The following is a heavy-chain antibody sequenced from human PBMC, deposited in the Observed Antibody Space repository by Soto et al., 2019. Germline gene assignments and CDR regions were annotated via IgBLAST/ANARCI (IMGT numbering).Heavy chain of an antibody. V-gene: IGHV4-31*03. CDR2: IYYSGST. J-gene: IGHJ4*02. CDR3: ARLLWDRLFDY. CDR1: GGSISSSGYY. Sequence: QVQLQESGPGLVKPSQTLSLTCTVSGGSISSSGYYWSWVRQHPGKVLAWIGYIYYSGSTYYNPSFTSRVTLSFVTSKKQFSLKLSSVTAADTAVYYCARLLWDRLFDYWGQGTLVTVSS. D-gene: IGHD3-10*01.